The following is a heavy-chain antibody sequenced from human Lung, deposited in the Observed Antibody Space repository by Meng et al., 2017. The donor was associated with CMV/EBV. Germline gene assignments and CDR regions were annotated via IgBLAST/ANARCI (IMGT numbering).Heavy chain of an antibody. CDR1: GFTFSSYW. Sequence: ESLKISXAASGFTFSSYWMHWVRQAPGKGLVWVSRINSDGSSTSYADSVKGRFTISRDNAKNTLYLQMNSLRAEDTAVYYCARVFDYDFWSGYYTNGMDVWGQGTKVTVSS. CDR3: ARVFDYDFWSGYYTNGMDV. V-gene: IGHV3-74*01. CDR2: INSDGSST. J-gene: IGHJ6*02. D-gene: IGHD3-3*01.